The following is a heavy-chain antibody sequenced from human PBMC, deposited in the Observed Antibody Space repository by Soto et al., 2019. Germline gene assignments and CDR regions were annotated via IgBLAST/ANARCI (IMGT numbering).Heavy chain of an antibody. CDR1: GFTFGSCA. J-gene: IGHJ6*02. V-gene: IGHV3-23*01. CDR3: AKGISYYYSSGVDV. D-gene: IGHD3-3*02. CDR2: IIDSGAST. Sequence: GGSLRLSCAASGFTFGSCAMGWVLQAPGKGLEWVSDIIDSGASTYYADSVKGRFTISRDNSKSTLYLQMNSLRAEDTALYYCAKGISYYYSSGVDVWGQGTTLTVSS.